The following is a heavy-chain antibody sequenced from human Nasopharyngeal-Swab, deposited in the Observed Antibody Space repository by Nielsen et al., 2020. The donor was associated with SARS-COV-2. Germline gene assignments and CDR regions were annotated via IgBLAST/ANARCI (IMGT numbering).Heavy chain of an antibody. CDR2: ISSSSSYI. D-gene: IGHD3-22*01. V-gene: IGHV3-21*01. CDR3: ARDLTYYYDSSGYPI. J-gene: IGHJ4*02. Sequence: GESLKISCAASGFTFSSYSMNWVRQAPGKGLEWVSSISSSSSYIYYADSVKGRFTISRDNAKNSLYLQMNSLRVEDTAVYYCARDLTYYYDSSGYPIWGQGTLVTVSS. CDR1: GFTFSSYS.